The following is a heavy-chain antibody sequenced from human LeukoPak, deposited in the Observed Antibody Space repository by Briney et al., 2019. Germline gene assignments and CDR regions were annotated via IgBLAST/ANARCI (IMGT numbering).Heavy chain of an antibody. CDR2: VIRDGSFT. CDR1: GFTFRSNW. Sequence: GRSLSLSCPASGFTFRSNWMHWVRQAPGKGLEWVSRVIRDGSFTNYADSVKGRFTISRDNAKNTLYLQMSSLRAEDTAVYFCVRDGDDFNFDYWGQGSLVTVSS. CDR3: VRDGDDFNFDY. J-gene: IGHJ4*02. V-gene: IGHV3-74*01. D-gene: IGHD5-24*01.